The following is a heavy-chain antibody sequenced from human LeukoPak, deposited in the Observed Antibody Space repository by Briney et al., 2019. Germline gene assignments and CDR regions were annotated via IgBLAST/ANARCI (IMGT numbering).Heavy chain of an antibody. CDR3: AREGGFDC. Sequence: GGSLRLSCAASGFTFSSYTMIWVRQAPGKGLEWVSDISGGSSTIYYADSVKGRFTISRDNAKNSLYLQMSSLSDEDTAVYYCAREGGFDCWGQGTLVTVSS. CDR2: ISGGSSTI. CDR1: GFTFSSYT. J-gene: IGHJ4*02. D-gene: IGHD2-15*01. V-gene: IGHV3-48*02.